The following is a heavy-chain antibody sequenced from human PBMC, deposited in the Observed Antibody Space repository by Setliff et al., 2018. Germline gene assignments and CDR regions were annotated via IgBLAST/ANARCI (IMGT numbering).Heavy chain of an antibody. CDR3: ARGRNVAARLLDT. Sequence: ETLSLTCAAYGGTFSDYHWTWIRQPPGKGLEWIGEINHSGSTNYNPSLKSRVTISVDTSKNQFSLTMSSVTAADAAVYYCARGRNVAARLLDTWGQGSRVTVSS. CDR1: GGTFSDYH. J-gene: IGHJ5*02. D-gene: IGHD6-6*01. CDR2: INHSGST. V-gene: IGHV4-34*01.